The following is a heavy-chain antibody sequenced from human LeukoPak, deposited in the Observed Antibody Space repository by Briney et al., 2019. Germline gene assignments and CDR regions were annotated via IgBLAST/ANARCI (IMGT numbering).Heavy chain of an antibody. V-gene: IGHV3-23*01. CDR3: AKDLGGSLHYFDS. CDR1: GFTFGNYA. J-gene: IGHJ4*02. Sequence: PGGSLRLSCATSGFTFGNYAMSWVRQPPGKGLEWVSAISGRGTDTYNTDSVRGRFTISRDNSKNTLYLQMDSLRAEHTAVYYCAKDLGGSLHYFDSWGQGTLVTVSS. CDR2: ISGRGTDT. D-gene: IGHD1-26*01.